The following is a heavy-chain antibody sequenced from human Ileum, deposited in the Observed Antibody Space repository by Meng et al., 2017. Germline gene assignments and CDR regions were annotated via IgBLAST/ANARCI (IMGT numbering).Heavy chain of an antibody. Sequence: QLQLQDSGPGLVQASETLSLTCSVSGASMSVVSYWSWVRQSPGKGLEWIGQIDHLGIAYYKPSLKSRVTMSIDQSKSQFSLRLTSVSAADTAVYYCARHGGYYQDFWGQGTLATVSS. CDR2: IDHLGIA. D-gene: IGHD4-23*01. CDR1: GASMSVVSY. J-gene: IGHJ4*02. V-gene: IGHV4-4*02. CDR3: ARHGGYYQDF.